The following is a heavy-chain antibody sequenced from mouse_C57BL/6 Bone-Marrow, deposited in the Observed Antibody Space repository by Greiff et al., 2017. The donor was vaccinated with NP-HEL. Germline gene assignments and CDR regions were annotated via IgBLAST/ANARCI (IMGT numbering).Heavy chain of an antibody. J-gene: IGHJ2*01. Sequence: QVQLQQPGAELVKPGASVKLSCKASGYTFTSYWMQWVQQRPGQGLEWIGEIDPSDSYTNYNQKFKGKATLTVDTSSSTAYMQLSSLTSEDSAVYYCARCDYGGYWGQGTTLTVSS. D-gene: IGHD2-4*01. CDR2: IDPSDSYT. CDR3: ARCDYGGY. V-gene: IGHV1-50*01. CDR1: GYTFTSYW.